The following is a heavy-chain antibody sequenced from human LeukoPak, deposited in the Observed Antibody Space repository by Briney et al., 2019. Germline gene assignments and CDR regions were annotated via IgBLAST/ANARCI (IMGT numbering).Heavy chain of an antibody. V-gene: IGHV3-23*01. D-gene: IGHD7-27*01. Sequence: PGGSLRLFCAASGFTFSSYTMSWVRQAPGKGLEWVSTITTSDGNTYYADSVEGRFTVSRDNSKNTLFLQMNSLRAEDTAVYYCAKDGGLWVSAHWGDSWGRGTLVTVSS. CDR1: GFTFSSYT. CDR3: AKDGGLWVSAHWGDS. J-gene: IGHJ4*02. CDR2: ITTSDGNT.